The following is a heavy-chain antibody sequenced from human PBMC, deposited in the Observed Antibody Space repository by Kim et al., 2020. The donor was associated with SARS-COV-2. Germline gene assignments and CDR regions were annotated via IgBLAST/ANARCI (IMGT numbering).Heavy chain of an antibody. Sequence: SVKVSCKASGGTFSSYAISWVRQAPGQGLEWMGGIIPIFGTANYAQKFQGRVTITADESTSTAYMELSSLRSEDTAVYYCVGSPSGYYFSWFDPWGQGTLVTVSS. D-gene: IGHD3-22*01. CDR1: GGTFSSYA. CDR3: VGSPSGYYFSWFDP. V-gene: IGHV1-69*13. CDR2: IIPIFGTA. J-gene: IGHJ5*02.